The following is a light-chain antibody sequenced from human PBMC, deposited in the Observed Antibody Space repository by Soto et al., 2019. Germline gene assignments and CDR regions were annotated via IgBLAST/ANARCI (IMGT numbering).Light chain of an antibody. Sequence: EKVMTQSPATLSVSLGERATLSCRASQSVARNLAWYQQKPGQAPRLLIYAASTRATGTPARFSGSGSGTDFTLTISSLQPEDFATYYCQQANSFPLTFGGGTKVDIK. CDR3: QQANSFPLT. J-gene: IGKJ4*01. CDR1: QSVARN. V-gene: IGKV3-15*01. CDR2: AAS.